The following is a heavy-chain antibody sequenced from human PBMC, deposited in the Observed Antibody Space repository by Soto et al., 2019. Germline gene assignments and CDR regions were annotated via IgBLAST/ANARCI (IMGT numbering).Heavy chain of an antibody. CDR1: GFTFSDYY. Sequence: VESLRISCAASGFTFSDYYMSWIRQAPGKGLEWVSYISISSGYTNYADSVKGRFTISRDNAKNSLYLQMNSLRAEDTAVYYCAKEYGRPDYWGQGTLVTVSS. D-gene: IGHD4-17*01. V-gene: IGHV3-11*06. CDR2: ISISSGYT. J-gene: IGHJ4*02. CDR3: AKEYGRPDY.